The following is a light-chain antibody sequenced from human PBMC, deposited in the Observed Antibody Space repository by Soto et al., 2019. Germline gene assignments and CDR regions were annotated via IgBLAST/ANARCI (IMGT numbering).Light chain of an antibody. V-gene: IGKV1-5*03. CDR1: QSISSW. Sequence: DIQMTQSPSTLSASVGDRVTITCRASQSISSWLAWYQTRRGKAPKLLIYEASIFESGVPSRFSGSGSGTQFTLTISSLQPDDFATYYCQQYNSYPWTFSQGTKVDIK. CDR3: QQYNSYPWT. CDR2: EAS. J-gene: IGKJ1*01.